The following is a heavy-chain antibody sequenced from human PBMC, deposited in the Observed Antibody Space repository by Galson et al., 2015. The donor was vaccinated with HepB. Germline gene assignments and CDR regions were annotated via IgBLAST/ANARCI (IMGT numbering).Heavy chain of an antibody. Sequence: TLSLTCTVSGGSISSGDYYWSWIRQPPGKGLEWIGYIYYSGSTYYNPSLKSRVTISVDTSKNQFSLKLSSVTAADTAVYYCARDHSSGWYRMLDYWGQGTLVTVSS. CDR3: ARDHSSGWYRMLDY. J-gene: IGHJ4*02. V-gene: IGHV4-30-4*01. CDR2: IYYSGST. CDR1: GGSISSGDYY. D-gene: IGHD6-19*01.